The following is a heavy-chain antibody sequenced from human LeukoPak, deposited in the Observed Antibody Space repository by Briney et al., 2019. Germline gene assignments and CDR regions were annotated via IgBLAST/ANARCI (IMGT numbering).Heavy chain of an antibody. Sequence: SETLSLTCTVSGGSISSYYWSWIRQPPGKGLEWIGYIYTSGSTNYNPSLKSRVTISVDTSKNQFSLKLSSVTAADTAVYYCARHFTESSSRHYSDYWGQGTLVTVSS. D-gene: IGHD6-13*01. CDR2: IYTSGST. CDR3: ARHFTESSSRHYSDY. J-gene: IGHJ4*02. CDR1: GGSISSYY. V-gene: IGHV4-4*09.